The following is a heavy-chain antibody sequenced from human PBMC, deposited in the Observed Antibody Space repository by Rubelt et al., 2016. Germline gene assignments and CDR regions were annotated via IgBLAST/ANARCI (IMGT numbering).Heavy chain of an antibody. CDR1: GSTFSSYA. J-gene: IGHJ4*02. Sequence: EVQLVESGGGLVQPGGSLRLSCAASGSTFSSYAMSWVRQAPGKGLEWVSSISGSGGSTYYGDSVKGRFNISRDNIKDSVDLRRNSLRIEETDWYDWASDNERSWGQGTRVTV. CDR3: ASDNERS. CDR2: ISGSGGST. V-gene: IGHV3-23*04. D-gene: IGHD2-21*02.